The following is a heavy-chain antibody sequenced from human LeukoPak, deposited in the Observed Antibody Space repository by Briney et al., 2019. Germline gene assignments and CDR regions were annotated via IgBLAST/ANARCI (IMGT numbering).Heavy chain of an antibody. J-gene: IGHJ4*02. CDR1: GYSFTNYW. D-gene: IGHD2-15*01. Sequence: GESLKISCKGSGYSFTNYWIGWVRQMPGKGLEWMGIIYPGDSDTSYSPSFQGQVTISADKSISTAYLQWSSLKASDTAMYYCARHYKASVVVPYYFDYWGQGTLVTVSS. V-gene: IGHV5-51*01. CDR3: ARHYKASVVVPYYFDY. CDR2: IYPGDSDT.